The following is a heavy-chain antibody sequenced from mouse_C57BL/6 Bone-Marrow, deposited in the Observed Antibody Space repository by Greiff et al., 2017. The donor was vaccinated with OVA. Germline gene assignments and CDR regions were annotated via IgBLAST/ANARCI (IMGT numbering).Heavy chain of an antibody. CDR3: ARSRDYPYWYFDV. CDR1: GYTFTGYW. CDR2: NLPGRGST. Sequence: VKLQESGAELMKPGASVKLSCKATGYTFTGYWIEWVKQRPGHGLEWIGENLPGRGSTNSNEKFQGKATFTADTSSNTAYMQLSSLTTEDASIYYWARSRDYPYWYFDVWGTGTTVTVSS. D-gene: IGHD2-4*01. V-gene: IGHV1-9*01. J-gene: IGHJ1*03.